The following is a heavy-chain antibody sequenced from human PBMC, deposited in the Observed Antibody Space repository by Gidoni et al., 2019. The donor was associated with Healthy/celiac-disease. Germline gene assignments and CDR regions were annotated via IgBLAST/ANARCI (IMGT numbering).Heavy chain of an antibody. CDR3: ASLAVAGTDALAFDI. J-gene: IGHJ3*02. D-gene: IGHD6-19*01. CDR2: ISYDGSNK. Sequence: QVQLVASGGGVVQPGRSLRLSCAASGFTFSSYAMHWVRQAPGKGLEWVAVISYDGSNKYYADSVKGRFTISRDNSKNTLYLQMNSLRAEDTAVYYCASLAVAGTDALAFDIWGQGTMVTVSS. CDR1: GFTFSSYA. V-gene: IGHV3-30-3*01.